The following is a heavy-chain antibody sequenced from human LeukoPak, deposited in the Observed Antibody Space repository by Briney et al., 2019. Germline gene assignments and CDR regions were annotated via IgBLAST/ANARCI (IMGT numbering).Heavy chain of an antibody. Sequence: PSETLSLTCTVSGGSISSSSYYWGWIRQPPGKGLEWIGSIYYSGSTYYNPSLKSRVTISVDTSKNQFSLKLSSVTAADTAVYYCARQVSGMRYFDWLPHYFDYWGQGTLVTVSS. CDR1: GGSISSSSYY. V-gene: IGHV4-39*01. CDR2: IYYSGST. D-gene: IGHD3-9*01. CDR3: ARQVSGMRYFDWLPHYFDY. J-gene: IGHJ4*02.